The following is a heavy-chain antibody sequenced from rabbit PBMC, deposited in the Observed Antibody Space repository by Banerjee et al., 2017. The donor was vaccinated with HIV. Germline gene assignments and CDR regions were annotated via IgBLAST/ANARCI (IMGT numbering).Heavy chain of an antibody. CDR3: ARDRGDWGYYFTL. CDR2: INTGSRNA. V-gene: IGHV1S40*01. Sequence: QSLEESGGDLVKPGGSLTLTCTASGFSFSNIYYMCWVRQAPGKGLEWIGCINTGSRNAYYASWVISRFPISKTSSTTVALHMTSLTAADTATYFCARDRGDWGYYFTLWGPGTLVTVS. CDR1: GFSFSNIYY. J-gene: IGHJ4*01. D-gene: IGHD4-1*01.